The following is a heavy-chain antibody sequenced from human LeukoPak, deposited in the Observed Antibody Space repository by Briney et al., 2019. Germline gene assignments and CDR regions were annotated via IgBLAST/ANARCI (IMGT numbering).Heavy chain of an antibody. J-gene: IGHJ4*02. V-gene: IGHV4-59*01. CDR3: ARGPPYWDDFWSGCYTV. CDR2: IYYSGST. D-gene: IGHD3-3*01. CDR1: GGSISSYY. Sequence: SETLSLTCTVSGGSISSYYWSWLRQPPGKGLEGIGYIYYSGSTNYNPSLKSRVTISVDTSKNQFSLKLSSVTAADTAVYYCARGPPYWDDFWSGCYTVWGQGTLVTVSS.